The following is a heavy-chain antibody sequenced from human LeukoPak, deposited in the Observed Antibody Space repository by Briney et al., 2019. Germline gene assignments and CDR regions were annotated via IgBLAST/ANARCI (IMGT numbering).Heavy chain of an antibody. CDR3: ARATVTAPFDY. Sequence: GGSLRLSCAASGFTFSSYAMHWVRQAPGKGLEWVAVISYDGSNKYYADSVKGRFTISRDNSKNTLYLQMNSLRAEDTAVYYCARATVTAPFDYWGQGTLVTVSS. J-gene: IGHJ4*02. CDR1: GFTFSSYA. V-gene: IGHV3-30-3*01. CDR2: ISYDGSNK. D-gene: IGHD2-21*02.